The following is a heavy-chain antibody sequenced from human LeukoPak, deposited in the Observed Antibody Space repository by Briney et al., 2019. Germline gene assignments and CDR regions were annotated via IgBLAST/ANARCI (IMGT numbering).Heavy chain of an antibody. CDR1: GGSISSSSYY. Sequence: SETLSLTCTVSGGSISSSSYYWGWIRQPPGNGLEWSGSIYYSGSTYYNPSLKSRVTISVDTSKNQFSLKLSSVTAADTAVYYCARHGDSSSWYADIFDYWGQGTLVTVSS. V-gene: IGHV4-39*01. CDR3: ARHGDSSSWYADIFDY. J-gene: IGHJ4*02. CDR2: IYYSGST. D-gene: IGHD6-13*01.